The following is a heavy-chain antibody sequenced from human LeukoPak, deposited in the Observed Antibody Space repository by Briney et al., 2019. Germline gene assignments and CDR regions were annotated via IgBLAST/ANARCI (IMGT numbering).Heavy chain of an antibody. CDR1: GYTFTSYD. V-gene: IGHV1-8*01. CDR2: MNPNSGNT. J-gene: IGHJ4*02. Sequence: ASVKVSCKASGYTFTSYDINWVRQATGQGLEWMGWMNPNSGNTGFAQKFQGRVTPTRDTSINTAYMELSSLRSDDTAVYYCARGNSGSYYHYWGQGTLVTVSS. D-gene: IGHD1-26*01. CDR3: ARGNSGSYYHY.